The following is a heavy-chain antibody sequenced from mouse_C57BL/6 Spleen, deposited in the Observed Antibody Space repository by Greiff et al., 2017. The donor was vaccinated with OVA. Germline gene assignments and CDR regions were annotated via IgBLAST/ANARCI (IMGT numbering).Heavy chain of an antibody. D-gene: IGHD2-1*01. CDR3: ARRDYGNYFYAMDY. CDR2: INPNNGGT. CDR1: GYTFTDYY. V-gene: IGHV1-26*01. J-gene: IGHJ4*01. Sequence: VQLQQSGPELVKPGASVKISCKASGYTFTDYYMNWVKQSHGKSLEWIGDINPNNGGTSYNQKFKGKATLTVDKSSSTAYMELRSLTSEDSAVYYCARRDYGNYFYAMDYWGQGTSVTVSS.